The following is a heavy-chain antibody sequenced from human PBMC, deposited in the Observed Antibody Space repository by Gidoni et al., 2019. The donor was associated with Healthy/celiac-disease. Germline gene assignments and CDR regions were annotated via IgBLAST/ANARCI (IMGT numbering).Heavy chain of an antibody. J-gene: IGHJ6*03. D-gene: IGHD3-10*01. V-gene: IGHV4-34*01. CDR2: INHSGST. CDR1: GGSFSGYY. Sequence: QVQLQQWGAGLLKPSETLSLTCAVYGGSFSGYYWSWIRQPPGKGLEWIGEINHSGSTNYNPSLKSRVTISVDTSKNQFSLKLSSVTAADTAVYYCARGNYYGSGSYGRGYYMDVWGKGTTVTVSS. CDR3: ARGNYYGSGSYGRGYYMDV.